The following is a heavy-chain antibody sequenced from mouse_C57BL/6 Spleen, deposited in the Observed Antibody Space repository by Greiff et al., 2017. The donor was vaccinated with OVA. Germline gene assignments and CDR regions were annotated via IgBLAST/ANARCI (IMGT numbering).Heavy chain of an antibody. CDR3: VNHPVDYDDSPAWFAY. Sequence: EVQLQQPGAELVKPGASVKLSCTASGFNFTDYYMHWVKQRTEQGLEWIGSIDPEDGDTKYAPKFQGKATITADTSSNTAYLQLSSLTSEDTADYYAVNHPVDYDDSPAWFAYWGQGTLVTVSA. J-gene: IGHJ3*01. CDR1: GFNFTDYY. CDR2: IDPEDGDT. D-gene: IGHD2-4*01. V-gene: IGHV14-2*01.